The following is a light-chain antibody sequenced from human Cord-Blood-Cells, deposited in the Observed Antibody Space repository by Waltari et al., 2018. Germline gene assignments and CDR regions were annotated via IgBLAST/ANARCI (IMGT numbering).Light chain of an antibody. CDR1: SSNIGAGYD. V-gene: IGLV1-40*01. Sequence: QSVLTQPPSVSGAPGQRVTISCTGSSSNIGAGYDVHWYQQLPGTAPKLLIYGNSSRPSGVPDRCSGSKSGTSASLAITGLQAEDEADYYCQSYDSSRSGRVFGTGTKVTVL. CDR2: GNS. J-gene: IGLJ1*01. CDR3: QSYDSSRSGRV.